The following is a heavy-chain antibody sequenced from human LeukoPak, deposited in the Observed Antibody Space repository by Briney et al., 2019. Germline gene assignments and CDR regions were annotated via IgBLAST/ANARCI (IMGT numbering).Heavy chain of an antibody. J-gene: IGHJ4*03. Sequence: GGSERLSCAASGFMFSNYAMHWVRQAPGKGLEWVAVTSFDGSNKHYADSVKGRFTISRDNSKSTLFLQMNSLRPEDTAVYFCARDNSWFRHFDLWGPGNLFTVSS. V-gene: IGHV3-30-3*01. D-gene: IGHD3-10*01. CDR2: TSFDGSNK. CDR1: GFMFSNYA. CDR3: ARDNSWFRHFDL.